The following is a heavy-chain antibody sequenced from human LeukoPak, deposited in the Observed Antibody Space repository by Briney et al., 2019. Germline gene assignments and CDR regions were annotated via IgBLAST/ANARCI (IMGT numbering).Heavy chain of an antibody. CDR3: AKNPFYDYVWGSYSDY. CDR1: GFTFSSYA. J-gene: IGHJ4*02. Sequence: PGGSLRLSCAASGFTFSSYAMSWVRQAPGKGLEWVSAISGSGGSTYYADSVKGRFTISGDNSKNTLYLQMNSLRAEDTAVYYCAKNPFYDYVWGSYSDYWGQGTLVTVSS. V-gene: IGHV3-23*01. D-gene: IGHD3-16*01. CDR2: ISGSGGST.